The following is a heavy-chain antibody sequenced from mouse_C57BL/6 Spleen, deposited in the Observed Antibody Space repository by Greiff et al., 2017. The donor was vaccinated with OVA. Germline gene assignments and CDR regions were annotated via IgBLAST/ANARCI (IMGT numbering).Heavy chain of an antibody. V-gene: IGHV1-69*01. CDR2: IDPSDSYT. Sequence: VQLQQSGAELVMPGASVKLSCKASGYTFTSYWMHWVKQRPGQGLEWIGEIDPSDSYTNYNQKFKGKSTLTVDKSSSTAYMQLSSLTSEDSAVYYCARRDGYYGGYFDYWGQGTTLTVSS. CDR3: ARRDGYYGGYFDY. CDR1: GYTFTSYW. J-gene: IGHJ2*01. D-gene: IGHD2-3*01.